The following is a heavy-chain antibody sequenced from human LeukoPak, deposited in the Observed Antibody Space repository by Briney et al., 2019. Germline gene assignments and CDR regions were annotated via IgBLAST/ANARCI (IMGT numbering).Heavy chain of an antibody. Sequence: GGSLRLSCAASGFTFSSYGMHWVRQAPGKGLEWVAVIWYDGSNKYYADSVKGRFTISRDNSKNTLYLQMNSLRAEDTAVYYCASYPGGYSYGYLVYWGQGTLVTVSS. CDR1: GFTFSSYG. D-gene: IGHD5-18*01. CDR3: ASYPGGYSYGYLVY. CDR2: IWYDGSNK. V-gene: IGHV3-33*01. J-gene: IGHJ4*02.